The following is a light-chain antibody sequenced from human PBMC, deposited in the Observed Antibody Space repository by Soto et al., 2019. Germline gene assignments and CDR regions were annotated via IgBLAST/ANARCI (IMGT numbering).Light chain of an antibody. CDR3: QQLFDSPIT. J-gene: IGKJ5*01. CDR1: QVISTS. Sequence: GESVTITYRASQVISTSLAWYQVKPGKAPKLLIYAASTLESGVPSRFSATVSGTEFSLTITSLQPEDFATYYCQQLFDSPITFGQGTRLEIK. CDR2: AAS. V-gene: IGKV1-9*01.